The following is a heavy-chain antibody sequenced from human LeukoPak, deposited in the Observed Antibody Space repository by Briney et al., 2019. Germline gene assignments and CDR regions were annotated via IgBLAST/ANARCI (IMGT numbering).Heavy chain of an antibody. D-gene: IGHD1-14*01. CDR3: ARGVEPLAANTLAY. V-gene: IGHV3-53*01. CDR1: GFTVITND. J-gene: IGHJ4*02. Sequence: GGSLRLSCAASGFTVITNDMTWVRQAPGKGLEWVSVLYSDGNTKYADSVQGRFTISRDNSKNTLYLEMNSLSPDDTAGYYCARGVEPLAANTLAYWGQGTLGTVSS. CDR2: LYSDGNT.